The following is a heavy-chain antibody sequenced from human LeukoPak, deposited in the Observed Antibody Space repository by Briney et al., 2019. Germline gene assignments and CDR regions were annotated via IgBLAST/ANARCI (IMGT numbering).Heavy chain of an antibody. Sequence: SETLSLTCTVSGGSISSYYWSWIWQPPGKGLEWIGYIYYSGSTNYNPSLKSRVIISVDTSKNQFSLKLSSVTAADTAVYYCARGVRGVYYYYMDVWGKGTTVTISS. CDR1: GGSISSYY. CDR2: IYYSGST. D-gene: IGHD3-10*01. J-gene: IGHJ6*03. V-gene: IGHV4-59*01. CDR3: ARGVRGVYYYYMDV.